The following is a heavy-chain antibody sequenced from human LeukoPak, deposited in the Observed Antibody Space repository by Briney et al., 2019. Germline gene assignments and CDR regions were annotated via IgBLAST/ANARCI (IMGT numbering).Heavy chain of an antibody. CDR2: IYYSGST. J-gene: IGHJ4*02. CDR3: ARERISARRYIDY. D-gene: IGHD1-14*01. Sequence: SETLSLTCTVSGGSISSGGYYWSWIRQHPGKGLEWIGYIYYSGSTYYNPSLKSRVTISVDTSKNQFSLKLSSVTAADTAVYYCARERISARRYIDYWGQGTLVTVSS. CDR1: GGSISSGGYY. V-gene: IGHV4-31*03.